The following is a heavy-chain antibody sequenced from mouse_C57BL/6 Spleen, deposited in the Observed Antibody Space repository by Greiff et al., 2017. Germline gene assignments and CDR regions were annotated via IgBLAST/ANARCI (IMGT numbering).Heavy chain of an antibody. D-gene: IGHD6-1*01. Sequence: EVKVVESEGGLVQPGSSMKLSCTASGFTFSDYYMAWVRQVPEKGLEWVANINYDGSSTYYLDSLKSRFIISRDNAKNILYLQMSSLKSEDTATYYCARASGPSMDYWGQGTSVTVSS. V-gene: IGHV5-16*01. J-gene: IGHJ4*01. CDR3: ARASGPSMDY. CDR2: INYDGSST. CDR1: GFTFSDYY.